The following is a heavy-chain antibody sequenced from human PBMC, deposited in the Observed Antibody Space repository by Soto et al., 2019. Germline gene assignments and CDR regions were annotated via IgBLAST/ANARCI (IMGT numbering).Heavy chain of an antibody. CDR3: ASLKYCSGGSCYSGGNWFDP. D-gene: IGHD2-15*01. V-gene: IGHV4-34*01. CDR2: INHSGST. CDR1: GGSFSGYY. J-gene: IGHJ5*02. Sequence: SETLSLTCAVYGGSFSGYYWSWIRQPPGKGLEWIGEINHSGSTNYNPSLKSRVTISVDTSKDQFSLKLSSVTAADTAVYYCASLKYCSGGSCYSGGNWFDPWGQGTLVTVSS.